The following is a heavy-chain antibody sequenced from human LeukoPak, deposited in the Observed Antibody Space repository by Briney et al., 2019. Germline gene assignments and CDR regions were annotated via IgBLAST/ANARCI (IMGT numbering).Heavy chain of an antibody. CDR1: GFTFSSYA. D-gene: IGHD3-22*01. CDR3: ARGEGYYDSSGYYYPFDY. CDR2: ISYDGSNK. Sequence: GGSLRLSCTASGFTFSSYAMHWVRQAPGKGLEWVAVISYDGSNKYYADSVKGRFTISRDNSKNTLYLQMNSLRAEDTAVYYCARGEGYYDSSGYYYPFDYWGQGTLVTVSS. J-gene: IGHJ4*02. V-gene: IGHV3-30-3*01.